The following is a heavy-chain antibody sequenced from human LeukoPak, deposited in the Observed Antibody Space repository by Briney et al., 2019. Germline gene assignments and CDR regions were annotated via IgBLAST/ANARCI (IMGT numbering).Heavy chain of an antibody. CDR3: AKPGLPDYSFDY. CDR1: GFTFSSYE. Sequence: PGGSLRLSCAASGFTFSSYEMNWVRQAPGKGLEWVSAISGSGGSTYYADSVKGRFTISRDNSKNTLYLQMNSLRAEDTAVYYCAKPGLPDYSFDYWGQGTLVTVSS. CDR2: ISGSGGST. J-gene: IGHJ4*02. D-gene: IGHD4/OR15-4a*01. V-gene: IGHV3-23*01.